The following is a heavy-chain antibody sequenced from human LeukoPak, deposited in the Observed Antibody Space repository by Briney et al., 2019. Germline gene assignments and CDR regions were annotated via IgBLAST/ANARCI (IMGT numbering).Heavy chain of an antibody. CDR3: AKDMYRMVRGATERGYYGMDV. CDR1: GFTFDDYA. J-gene: IGHJ6*02. Sequence: GRSLRLSCAASGFTFDDYAMHWVRQAPGKGLEWVSGISWNSGSIGYADSVKGRFTISRDNAKNSLYLQMNSLRAEDTALYYCAKDMYRMVRGATERGYYGMDVWGQGTTVTVSS. V-gene: IGHV3-9*01. CDR2: ISWNSGSI. D-gene: IGHD3-10*01.